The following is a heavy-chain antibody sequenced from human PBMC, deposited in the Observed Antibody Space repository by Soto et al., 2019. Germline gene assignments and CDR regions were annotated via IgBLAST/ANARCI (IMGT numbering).Heavy chain of an antibody. V-gene: IGHV1-46*01. Sequence: RASVKVSCKASGYTFTSYYMHWVRQAPGQGLGWMGIINPSGGSTSYAQKFQGRVTMTRDTSTSTVYMELSSLRSEDTAVYYCARDYSGSNPWYYFDNWGQGTLVTVSS. CDR3: ARDYSGSNPWYYFDN. D-gene: IGHD1-26*01. CDR1: GYTFTSYY. J-gene: IGHJ4*02. CDR2: INPSGGST.